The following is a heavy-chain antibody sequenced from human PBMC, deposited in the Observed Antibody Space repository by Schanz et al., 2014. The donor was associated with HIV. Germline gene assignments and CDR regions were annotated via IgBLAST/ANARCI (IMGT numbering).Heavy chain of an antibody. J-gene: IGHJ6*02. CDR2: ITWDGGST. Sequence: EVQLVESGGVVVQSGGSLRISCAASGFTFDDYTMHWVRQAPGKGLEWVSLITWDGGSTYYADSVKGRFTISRDNSKNSLYLQMNSLRTEDTALYYCAKQHDSYDNSGYPSTVEYYGMDVWGQGTTVTVSS. CDR1: GFTFDDYT. CDR3: AKQHDSYDNSGYPSTVEYYGMDV. V-gene: IGHV3-43*01. D-gene: IGHD3-22*01.